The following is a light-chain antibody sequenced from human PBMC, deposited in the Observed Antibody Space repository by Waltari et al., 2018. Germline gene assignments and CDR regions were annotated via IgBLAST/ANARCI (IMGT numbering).Light chain of an antibody. J-gene: IGLJ3*02. CDR3: QVWDDVTDSGV. CDR1: NIGSKS. CDR2: YDS. V-gene: IGLV3-21*04. Sequence: YVLTQPPSVSVDPGKTARLTCGGANIGSKSVNWYKQKPGQAPVLVMFYDSDRPSEIPERFSGSNSGNTATLTISWVEAGDEADYHCQVWDDVTDSGVFGGGTKLTVL.